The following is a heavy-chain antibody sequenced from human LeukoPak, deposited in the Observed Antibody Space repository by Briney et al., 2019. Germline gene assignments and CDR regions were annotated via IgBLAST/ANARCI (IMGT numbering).Heavy chain of an antibody. J-gene: IGHJ3*02. V-gene: IGHV3-23*01. Sequence: GGSLRLSCAASGFTFSTYAMSWVRQAPGKGLEWVSAISGSGGSTYYADSVKGRFTISRDNSKNTLYLQMNSLRAEDTAVYYCASRDYYDSSGYYDAFDIWGQGTMVTVSS. CDR1: GFTFSTYA. CDR3: ASRDYYDSSGYYDAFDI. CDR2: ISGSGGST. D-gene: IGHD3-22*01.